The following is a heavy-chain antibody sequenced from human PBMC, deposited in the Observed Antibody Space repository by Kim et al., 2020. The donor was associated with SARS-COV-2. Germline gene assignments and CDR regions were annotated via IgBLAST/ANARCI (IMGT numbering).Heavy chain of an antibody. CDR1: GDSVSSNSAA. CDR2: TYYRSKWYN. V-gene: IGHV6-1*01. J-gene: IGHJ6*02. Sequence: SQTLSLTCAISGDSVSSNSAAWNWIRQSPSRGLEWLGRTYYRSKWYNDYAVSVKSRITINPDTSKQRFSLQLNSVTPEDTAVYYCARDLVTTVAGLLYSYSYGMDVWGQGTTVTVSS. D-gene: IGHD6-19*01. CDR3: ARDLVTTVAGLLYSYSYGMDV.